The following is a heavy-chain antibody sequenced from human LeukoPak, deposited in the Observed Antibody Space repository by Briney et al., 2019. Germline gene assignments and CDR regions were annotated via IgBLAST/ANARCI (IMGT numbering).Heavy chain of an antibody. J-gene: IGHJ5*02. CDR3: ARKLLRLSGFDP. CDR2: INHSGST. D-gene: IGHD2-15*01. Sequence: SETLSLTCAVYGGSFSGYYWSWIRQPPGKGLEWIGEINHSGSTNYNPSLKSRVTISVGTSKNQFSLKLSSVTAADTAVYYCARKLLRLSGFDPWGQGTLVTVSS. CDR1: GGSFSGYY. V-gene: IGHV4-34*01.